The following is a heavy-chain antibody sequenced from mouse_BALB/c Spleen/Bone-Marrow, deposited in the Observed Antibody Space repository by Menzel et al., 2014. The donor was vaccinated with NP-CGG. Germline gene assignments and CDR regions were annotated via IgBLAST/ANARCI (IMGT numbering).Heavy chain of an antibody. J-gene: IGHJ3*01. V-gene: IGHV1S56*01. D-gene: IGHD1-1*01. Sequence: VQLQQSGPGLVKPGASVKMSCKASGYTFTSYYIHWVKQRPGQGLEWIGWIYPGDGSTKYNEKFKGKTTLTADKSSSTAYMLLSSLTSEDSAIYFCARGDYYYGSSRAWFAYWGQGTLVTVSA. CDR3: ARGDYYYGSSRAWFAY. CDR2: IYPGDGST. CDR1: GYTFTSYY.